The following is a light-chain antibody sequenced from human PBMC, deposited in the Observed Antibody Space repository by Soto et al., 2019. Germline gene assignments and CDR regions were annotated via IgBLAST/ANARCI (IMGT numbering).Light chain of an antibody. CDR2: LNSDGSH. CDR3: QTWGTGIQV. J-gene: IGLJ3*02. Sequence: QPVLTQSPSASASLGASVKLTCTLSSGHSSYAIARHQQQPEKGPRYSMKLNSDGSHSKGDGIPDRFSGSSSGAERYLTISSLQSEDEADYYCQTWGTGIQVFGGGTKLTVL. CDR1: SGHSSYA. V-gene: IGLV4-69*01.